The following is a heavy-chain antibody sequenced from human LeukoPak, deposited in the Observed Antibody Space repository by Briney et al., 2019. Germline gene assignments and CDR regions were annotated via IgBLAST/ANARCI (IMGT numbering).Heavy chain of an antibody. Sequence: PGGSLRLSCAASGFTFDDYAMHWVRQAPGKGLEWVSGISWNSGSIGYANSVKGRFTISRDNAKNSLYLQMNSLRAEDMALYYCAKVSTPSIWGAFDIWGQGTMVTVSS. J-gene: IGHJ3*02. CDR3: AKVSTPSIWGAFDI. D-gene: IGHD7-27*01. CDR1: GFTFDDYA. CDR2: ISWNSGSI. V-gene: IGHV3-9*03.